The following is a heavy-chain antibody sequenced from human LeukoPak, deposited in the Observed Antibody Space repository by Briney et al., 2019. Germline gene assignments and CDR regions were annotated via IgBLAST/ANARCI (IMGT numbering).Heavy chain of an antibody. J-gene: IGHJ6*03. CDR3: ARGGSYSNYPPNYYYYYMDV. CDR2: ISSSSRHI. D-gene: IGHD4-11*01. V-gene: IGHV3-21*04. CDR1: GFSFSRYS. Sequence: GGSLRLSCAASGFSFSRYSMSWVRQAPGKGLEWVSSISSSSRHIYYADSVKGRFTISRDNAKNSLYLQMNSLRAEDTALYYCARGGSYSNYPPNYYYYYMDVWGKGTTVTVSS.